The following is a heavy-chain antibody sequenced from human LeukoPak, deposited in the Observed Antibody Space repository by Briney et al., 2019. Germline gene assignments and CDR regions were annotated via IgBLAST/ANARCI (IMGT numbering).Heavy chain of an antibody. CDR1: GGTFSSYA. D-gene: IGHD1-1*01. CDR2: IIPIFCTA. Sequence: SVKVSCKASGGTFSSYAISWVRQAPGQGLEWMGGIIPIFCTANYAQRFQGRVTITADESTSTAYMELSSLRSEDTAVYYCALGGWNDPPDYWGQGTLVTVSS. V-gene: IGHV1-69*01. J-gene: IGHJ4*02. CDR3: ALGGWNDPPDY.